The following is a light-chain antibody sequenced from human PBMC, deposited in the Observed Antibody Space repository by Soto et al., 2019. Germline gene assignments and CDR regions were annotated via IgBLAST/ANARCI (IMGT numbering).Light chain of an antibody. V-gene: IGKV3-11*01. CDR2: GAS. J-gene: IGKJ5*01. Sequence: EIVLTRSPGTLSLSPGERATLSCRASQGVSSTFLAWYQQKRGQAPRLLMYGASTRATGIPARFSGSGSGTEFTLTISSLEPEDFAVYYCQQRSNWPSITFGQGTRLEIK. CDR3: QQRSNWPSIT. CDR1: QGVSSTF.